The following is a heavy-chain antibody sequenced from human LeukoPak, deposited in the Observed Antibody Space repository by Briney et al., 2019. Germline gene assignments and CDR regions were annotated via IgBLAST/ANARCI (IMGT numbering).Heavy chain of an antibody. CDR3: ARDNRNNYGDLDY. D-gene: IGHD4-17*01. Sequence: GGSLRLSCAASGFTFSSYSMNWVRQAPGKGLEWVSYISSSSSTIYYADSVKGRFTISRDNAKNSLYLQMNSLRAEDTAVYYCARDNRNNYGDLDYWGQGTLVTVSS. V-gene: IGHV3-48*04. CDR1: GFTFSSYS. CDR2: ISSSSSTI. J-gene: IGHJ4*02.